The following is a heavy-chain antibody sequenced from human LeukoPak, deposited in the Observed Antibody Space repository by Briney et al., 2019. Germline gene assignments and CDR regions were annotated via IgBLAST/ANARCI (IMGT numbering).Heavy chain of an antibody. D-gene: IGHD4-23*01. CDR1: GFTFSDFW. J-gene: IGHJ5*02. CDR3: ARDSGGYGGNWFDP. CDR2: ISSSGSTV. V-gene: IGHV3-11*01. Sequence: PGGSLRLSCAASGFTFSDFWMSWVRQAPGKGLEWVSYISSSGSTVYYADSVKGRFTISRDNAKNSLYLQMNSLRAEDTAVYYCARDSGGYGGNWFDPWGQGTLVTVSS.